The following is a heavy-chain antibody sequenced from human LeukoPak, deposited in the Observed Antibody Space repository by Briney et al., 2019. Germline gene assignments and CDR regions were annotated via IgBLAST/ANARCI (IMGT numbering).Heavy chain of an antibody. V-gene: IGHV4-34*01. J-gene: IGHJ4*02. Sequence: SETLSLTCAVYGGSFSGYYWSWIRQPPGKGLEWIGEINHSGSTNYNPSLKSRVTISVDTSKNQFSLKLSSVTAADTAVYYCARGRGAVAGKSVYFDYWGQGTLVTVSS. D-gene: IGHD6-19*01. CDR3: ARGRGAVAGKSVYFDY. CDR1: GGSFSGYY. CDR2: INHSGST.